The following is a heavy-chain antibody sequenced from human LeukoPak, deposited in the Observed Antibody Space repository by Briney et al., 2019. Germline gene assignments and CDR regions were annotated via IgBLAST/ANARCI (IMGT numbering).Heavy chain of an antibody. V-gene: IGHV4-59*01. Sequence: SETLSHTCTVSGGSISSYYWSWIRQPPGKGLEWIGYIYYSGSTNYNPSLKSRVTISVDTSKNQFSLKLSSVTAADTAVYYCARELPYYDILTGYYNNWFDPWGQGTLVAVSS. CDR1: GGSISSYY. CDR3: ARELPYYDILTGYYNNWFDP. CDR2: IYYSGST. D-gene: IGHD3-9*01. J-gene: IGHJ5*02.